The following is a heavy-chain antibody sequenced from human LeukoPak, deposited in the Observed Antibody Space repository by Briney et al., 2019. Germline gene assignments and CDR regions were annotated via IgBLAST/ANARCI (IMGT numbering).Heavy chain of an antibody. D-gene: IGHD3-22*01. Sequence: GASVKVSCKASGYTFTSYGISWVRQAPGQGLEWMGWISAYNGNTNYAQKLQGRVTMTTDTSTSTAYMELRSLRSDDTAVYYRARGPMIVVVIKSYYYGMDVWGQGTTVTVSS. CDR3: ARGPMIVVVIKSYYYGMDV. J-gene: IGHJ6*02. V-gene: IGHV1-18*01. CDR1: GYTFTSYG. CDR2: ISAYNGNT.